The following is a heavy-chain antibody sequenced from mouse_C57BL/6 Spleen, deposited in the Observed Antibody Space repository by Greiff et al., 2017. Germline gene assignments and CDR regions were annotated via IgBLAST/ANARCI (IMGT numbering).Heavy chain of an antibody. J-gene: IGHJ2*01. CDR3: ARGPDGYYAHFDY. V-gene: IGHV5-4*03. CDR2: ISDGGSYT. D-gene: IGHD2-3*01. CDR1: GFTFSSYA. Sequence: EVMLVESGGGLVKPGGSLKLSCAASGFTFSSYAMSWVRQTPEKRLEWVATISDGGSYTYYPDNVKGRYTISRDNAKNNLYLQMSHLKSEDTAMYYCARGPDGYYAHFDYWGQGTTLTVSS.